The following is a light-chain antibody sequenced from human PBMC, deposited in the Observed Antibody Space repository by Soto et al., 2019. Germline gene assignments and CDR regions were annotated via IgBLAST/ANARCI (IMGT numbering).Light chain of an antibody. V-gene: IGKV3-20*01. Sequence: DIVLTQSPGTLSLSPGERASLSCRSSQSLSGYLAWYQQRPGQAPRLLIYTTSNRATDIPDRFSGSGSGTDFTLTISRLEPEDFAVYYCQQYGSSPCTFGQGTKVEIK. CDR1: QSLSGY. J-gene: IGKJ1*01. CDR2: TTS. CDR3: QQYGSSPCT.